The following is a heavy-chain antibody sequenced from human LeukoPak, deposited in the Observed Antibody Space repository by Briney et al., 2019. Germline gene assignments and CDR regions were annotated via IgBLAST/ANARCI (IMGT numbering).Heavy chain of an antibody. J-gene: IGHJ4*02. CDR2: TRKKAKGYTT. D-gene: IGHD3-22*01. CDR3: ARAQSDSSGYYYVGDY. CDR1: GFTLSDYY. Sequence: GGSLRLSCAASGFTLSDYYMDWVRQAPGQGLEWVARTRKKAKGYTTEYAASVKGRFTISRDDSKNSVDLQMNSLITEDPAVYYCARAQSDSSGYYYVGDYWGQGTLVTVSS. V-gene: IGHV3-72*01.